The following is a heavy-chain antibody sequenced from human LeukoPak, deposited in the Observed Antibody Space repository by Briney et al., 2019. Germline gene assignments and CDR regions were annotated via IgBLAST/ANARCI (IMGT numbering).Heavy chain of an antibody. D-gene: IGHD3-10*01. Sequence: GGSLRLSCAASGFTFDSYSMNWVRQAPGKGLEWVSSISSSSSYRYYADSVKGRFTISRDNAKNSLYLQMNSLRAEDTAVYYCAKDRLLWFGELMGGNDYWGQGTLVTVSS. CDR3: AKDRLLWFGELMGGNDY. V-gene: IGHV3-21*01. CDR2: ISSSSSYR. CDR1: GFTFDSYS. J-gene: IGHJ4*02.